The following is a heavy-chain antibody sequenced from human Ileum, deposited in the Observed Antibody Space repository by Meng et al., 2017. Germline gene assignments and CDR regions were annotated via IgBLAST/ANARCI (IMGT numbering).Heavy chain of an antibody. J-gene: IGHJ4*02. V-gene: IGHV1-69*01. D-gene: IGHD5-18*01. CDR3: ARSSPLLDTAMDHFDY. Sequence: GQVVQSGAEVKKPGSSVKVSCKASGGTFSSYAISWVRQAPGQGLEWMGGIIPIFGTANYAQKFQGRVTITADESTSTAYMELSSLRSEDTAVYYCARSSPLLDTAMDHFDYWGQGTLVTVSS. CDR2: IIPIFGTA. CDR1: GGTFSSYA.